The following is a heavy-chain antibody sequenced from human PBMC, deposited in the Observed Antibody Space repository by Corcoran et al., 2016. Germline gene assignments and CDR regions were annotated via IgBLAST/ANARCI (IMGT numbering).Heavy chain of an antibody. CDR2: FYSRGST. V-gene: IGHV3-53*01. Sequence: EVQLVESGGGLIQPGGSLRLSCAASGFTVSSYNMNWVRQAPGKELEWVSTFYSRGSTYNADSVKGRFTISRDNSKNTLYLQMNSLRAEDTAFYYCARDRGAGTDIDYWGQGTLVTVSS. J-gene: IGHJ4*02. CDR1: GFTVSSYN. CDR3: ARDRGAGTDIDY. D-gene: IGHD1-1*01.